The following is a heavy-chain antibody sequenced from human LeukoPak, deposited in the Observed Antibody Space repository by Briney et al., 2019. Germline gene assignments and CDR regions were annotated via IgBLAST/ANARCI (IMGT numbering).Heavy chain of an antibody. Sequence: GASVKVSCKASGGTFSSYAISWVRQAPGQGLEWMGGSIPIFGTANYAQKFQGRVTITADKSTSTAYMELSSLRSEDTAVYYCARDSIAAAGTGPYGMDVWGKGTTVTVSS. J-gene: IGHJ6*04. CDR2: SIPIFGTA. CDR1: GGTFSSYA. CDR3: ARDSIAAAGTGPYGMDV. V-gene: IGHV1-69*06. D-gene: IGHD6-13*01.